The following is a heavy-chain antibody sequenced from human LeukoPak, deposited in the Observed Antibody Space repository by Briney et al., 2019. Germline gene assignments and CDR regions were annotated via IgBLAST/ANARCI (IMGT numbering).Heavy chain of an antibody. CDR1: GGSISSGSYY. V-gene: IGHV4-61*02. CDR2: IYTSGST. CDR3: ARFGRGYSYGPFDY. D-gene: IGHD5-18*01. Sequence: SETLSLTCTVSGGSISSGSYYWSWIRQPDGKGLEWIGRIYTSGSTNYNPSLKSRVTISVDTSKNQFSLKLSSVTAADTAVYYCARFGRGYSYGPFDYWGQGTLVTVSS. J-gene: IGHJ4*02.